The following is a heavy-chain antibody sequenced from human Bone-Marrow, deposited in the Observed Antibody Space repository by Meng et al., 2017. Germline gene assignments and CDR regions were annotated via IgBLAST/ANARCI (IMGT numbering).Heavy chain of an antibody. J-gene: IGHJ4*02. CDR3: VRSQWLVVDTFDY. CDR1: GFTFSSYS. Sequence: GGSLRLSCAASGFTFSSYSMNWVRQAPGKGLEWVSSISSSSSYIYYADSVKGRFTISRDNAKNSLYLEMSSLRAEDTAVYYCVRSQWLVVDTFDYWGQGALVTVSS. D-gene: IGHD6-19*01. V-gene: IGHV3-21*01. CDR2: ISSSSSYI.